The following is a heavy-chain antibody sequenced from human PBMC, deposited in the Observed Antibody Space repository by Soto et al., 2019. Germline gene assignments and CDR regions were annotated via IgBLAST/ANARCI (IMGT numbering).Heavy chain of an antibody. V-gene: IGHV1-69*12. Sequence: QVQLVQSGAEVKKPGSSVKVSCKASGGTFSSYAISWVRQAPGQGLEWMGGIIPIFGTANYAQKFQGRVTITGDESTSTAYMELSNLRSEDTAVYYCAMIRKMATFHDAFDIWCQGTMVTVSS. D-gene: IGHD5-12*01. J-gene: IGHJ3*02. CDR2: IIPIFGTA. CDR1: GGTFSSYA. CDR3: AMIRKMATFHDAFDI.